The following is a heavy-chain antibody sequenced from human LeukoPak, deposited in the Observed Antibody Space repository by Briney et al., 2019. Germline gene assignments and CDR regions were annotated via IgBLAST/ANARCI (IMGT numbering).Heavy chain of an antibody. CDR2: ISYEGSKK. D-gene: IGHD6-19*01. V-gene: IGHV3-30-3*01. Sequence: PGGSLRLSCAASGFTISTYTMHWVRQAPGKGLEWVALISYEGSKKNYADSVKGRFTISRDNSQNTLYLEMNSLRTEDTAVYYCARAPYTSGWYFAFDYWGQGTLVTVSS. J-gene: IGHJ4*02. CDR3: ARAPYTSGWYFAFDY. CDR1: GFTISTYT.